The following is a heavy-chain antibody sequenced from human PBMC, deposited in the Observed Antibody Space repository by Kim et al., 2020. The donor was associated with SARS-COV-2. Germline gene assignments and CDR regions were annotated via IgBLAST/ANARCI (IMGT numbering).Heavy chain of an antibody. V-gene: IGHV3-21*01. Sequence: ADSVKGQFPIARGNAKNPLYLQMNSLGAEDTAVYYCARGGPYCGGDCYDYWGQGTLVTVSS. CDR3: ARGGPYCGGDCYDY. J-gene: IGHJ4*02. D-gene: IGHD2-21*01.